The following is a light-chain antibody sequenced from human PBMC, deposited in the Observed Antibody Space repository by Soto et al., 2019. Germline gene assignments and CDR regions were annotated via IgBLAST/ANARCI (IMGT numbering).Light chain of an antibody. Sequence: QSVLTQPPSASGTPGQRVTISCSGSSSNIGSNAVNWYQQLSGTAPKVLIYSSDQRPSGVPDRFSGSRSGTSASLAISGLQSEDEADYYCAAWDDSLNAVVFGGGTKLTVL. CDR2: SSD. CDR3: AAWDDSLNAVV. V-gene: IGLV1-44*01. CDR1: SSNIGSNA. J-gene: IGLJ2*01.